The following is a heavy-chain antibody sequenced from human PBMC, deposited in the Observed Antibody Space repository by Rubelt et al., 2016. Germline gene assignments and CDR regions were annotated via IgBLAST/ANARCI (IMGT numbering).Heavy chain of an antibody. CDR2: ISSSSSYI. V-gene: IGHV3-21*01. Sequence: VRGAIGKGLEWVSYISSSSSYIYYADSVKGRFTISRDNAKNSLYLQMNSLRAEDTAVYYCASLRNSGWYYSDSWGQGTLVTVSS. J-gene: IGHJ4*02. CDR3: ASLRNSGWYYSDS. D-gene: IGHD6-19*01.